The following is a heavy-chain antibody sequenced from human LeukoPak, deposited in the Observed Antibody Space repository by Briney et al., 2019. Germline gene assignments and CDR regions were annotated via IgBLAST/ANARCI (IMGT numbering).Heavy chain of an antibody. D-gene: IGHD3-16*01. CDR2: IKQDGSEK. Sequence: PGGSLRLSCAASGFTFSNYWMNWVRQAPGKGLEWVANIKQDGSEKYYVDSVKGRFTISRDNPKNSLYLQMNSLRAEDTAVYYCARGGSHWGQGTLVTVSS. CDR3: ARGGSH. CDR1: GFTFSNYW. V-gene: IGHV3-7*01. J-gene: IGHJ4*02.